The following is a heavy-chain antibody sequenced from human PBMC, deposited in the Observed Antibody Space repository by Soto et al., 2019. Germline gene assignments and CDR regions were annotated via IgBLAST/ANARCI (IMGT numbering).Heavy chain of an antibody. V-gene: IGHV4-4*02. Sequence: SETLSLTCAISGGSISSNNWWTWVRQSPGKGLEWIGEIHHSESTNYNPSLNSRVTISVDKPKNQFSLKLTSVTAADTADYYCARTSYYDSTGYYNMDVWGQGTTVTVSS. J-gene: IGHJ6*02. CDR1: GGSISSNNW. CDR2: IHHSEST. CDR3: ARTSYYDSTGYYNMDV. D-gene: IGHD3-22*01.